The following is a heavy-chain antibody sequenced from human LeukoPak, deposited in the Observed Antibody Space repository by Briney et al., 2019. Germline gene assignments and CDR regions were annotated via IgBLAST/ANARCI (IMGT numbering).Heavy chain of an antibody. CDR3: AKRGVVIRVILVGFHKEAYYFDS. CDR2: IKNDGSEK. V-gene: IGHV3-7*03. CDR1: GFPFSTYW. D-gene: IGHD3-10*01. Sequence: GGSLRLSCAASGFPFSTYWITWVRQAPGKGLEWVANIKNDGSEKNYVDSVKGRFTISRDNAENTLYLQMNSLRAEDTAVYFCAKRGVVIRVILVGFHKEAYYFDSWGQGALVTVSS. J-gene: IGHJ4*02.